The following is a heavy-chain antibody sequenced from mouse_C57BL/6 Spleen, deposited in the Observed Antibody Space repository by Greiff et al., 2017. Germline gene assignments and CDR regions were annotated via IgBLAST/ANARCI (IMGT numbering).Heavy chain of an antibody. D-gene: IGHD1-1*01. CDR1: GYTFTSYW. Sequence: QVQLQQPGAELVKPGASVKLSCKASGYTFTSYWMHWVKQRPGQGLEWIGMIHPNSGSTNYNEKFKSKATLTVDKSSSTAYMQLSSLTSEDSAVYYCARGFYYGSSGDYWGQGTTLTVSS. J-gene: IGHJ2*01. CDR2: IHPNSGST. V-gene: IGHV1-64*01. CDR3: ARGFYYGSSGDY.